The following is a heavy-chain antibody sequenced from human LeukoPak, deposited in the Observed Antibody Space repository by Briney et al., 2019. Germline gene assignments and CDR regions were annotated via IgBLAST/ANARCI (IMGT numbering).Heavy chain of an antibody. CDR1: GGSLSSGDYY. V-gene: IGHV4-30-4*01. CDR3: ARDRFSRGYDAFDI. J-gene: IGHJ3*02. D-gene: IGHD3-22*01. CDR2: IYYSGST. Sequence: SETLSLTCTVSGGSLSSGDYYWSWIRQPPGKGLEWIGYIYYSGSTYYNPSLKSRVTISVDTSKNQFSLKLSSVTAADTAVYYCARDRFSRGYDAFDIWGQGTMVTVSS.